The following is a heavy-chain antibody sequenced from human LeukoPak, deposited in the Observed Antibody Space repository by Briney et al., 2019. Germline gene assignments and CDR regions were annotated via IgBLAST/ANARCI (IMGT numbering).Heavy chain of an antibody. V-gene: IGHV4-39*07. CDR1: GGSISSSSYY. Sequence: SETLSLTCTVSGGSISSSSYYWSWIRQPPGKGLEWIGEINHSGSTNYNPSLKSRVTISVDTSKNQFSLKLSSVTAADTAVYYCARGRNCSSTSCYTPFDYWGQGTLVTVSS. D-gene: IGHD2-2*02. CDR2: INHSGST. CDR3: ARGRNCSSTSCYTPFDY. J-gene: IGHJ4*02.